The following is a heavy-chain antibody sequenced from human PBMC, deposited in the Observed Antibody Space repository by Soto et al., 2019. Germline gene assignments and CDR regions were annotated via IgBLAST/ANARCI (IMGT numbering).Heavy chain of an antibody. CDR2: TYYRSKWYN. CDR3: ARESYRSGSYDGMDV. CDR1: GDSVSSNSAA. V-gene: IGHV6-1*01. J-gene: IGHJ6*02. D-gene: IGHD3-10*01. Sequence: SQTLSLTXAISGDSVSSNSAAWNWIRQSPSRGLEWLGRTYYRSKWYNDYAVSVKSRITINPDTSKNQFSLQVNSVSPEDTAVYYCARESYRSGSYDGMDVWGQGTTVTVSS.